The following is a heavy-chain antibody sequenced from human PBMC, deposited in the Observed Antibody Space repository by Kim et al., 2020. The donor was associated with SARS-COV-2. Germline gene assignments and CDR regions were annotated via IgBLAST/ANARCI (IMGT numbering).Heavy chain of an antibody. CDR1: GYTFTNYW. Sequence: GESLKISCKGSGYTFTNYWIGWVRQMPGKGLEWMGIIYPGDSDTRYSPSFQGQVTISADKSISTAYLQWSSLKASDTAMYYCARRVAVASRRWFDPWGQGTLVTVSS. CDR2: IYPGDSDT. J-gene: IGHJ5*02. CDR3: ARRVAVASRRWFDP. V-gene: IGHV5-51*01. D-gene: IGHD6-13*01.